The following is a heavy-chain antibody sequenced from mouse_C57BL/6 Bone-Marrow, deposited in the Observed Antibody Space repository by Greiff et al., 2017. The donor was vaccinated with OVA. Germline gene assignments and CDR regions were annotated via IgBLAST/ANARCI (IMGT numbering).Heavy chain of an antibody. CDR1: GFTFSDAW. CDR2: ISNKANNHAT. CDR3: TSFRYFDV. Sequence: EVKLMESGGGLVQPGGSMKLSCAASGFTFSDAWMDWVRQSPMKGLEWVADISNKANNHATYYAESVKGRFTISRDDSKSSVYLQMNSLRAEDTGIYYCTSFRYFDVWGTGTTVTVSS. V-gene: IGHV6-6*01. J-gene: IGHJ1*03.